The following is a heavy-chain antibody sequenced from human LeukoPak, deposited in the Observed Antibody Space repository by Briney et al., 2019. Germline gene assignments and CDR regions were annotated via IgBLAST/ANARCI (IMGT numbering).Heavy chain of an antibody. V-gene: IGHV1-46*01. CDR1: GYTFTSYY. D-gene: IGHD6-13*01. Sequence: ASVKVSCKASGYTFTSYYMHWVRQAPGQGLEWMGIINPSGGSTSYAQKFQGRVTMTRDMSTSTAYMELRSLRSEDTAVYYCARERYRDSSPQDFDYWGQGTLVTVSS. CDR3: ARERYRDSSPQDFDY. J-gene: IGHJ4*02. CDR2: INPSGGST.